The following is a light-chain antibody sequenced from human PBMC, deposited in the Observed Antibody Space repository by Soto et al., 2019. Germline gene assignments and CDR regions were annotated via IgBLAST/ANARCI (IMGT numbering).Light chain of an antibody. Sequence: EIVLTQSPGTLSLSPGEIATLSCRASQSVSRSYLAWYQQKPGQAPRLLIYGAPTTATGITARFSGSGSGTAFTLTISSLQSEDFAVYYCQQYNTSTFGQGTKVDIK. J-gene: IGKJ1*01. CDR1: QSVSRSY. CDR2: GAP. V-gene: IGKV3-15*01. CDR3: QQYNTST.